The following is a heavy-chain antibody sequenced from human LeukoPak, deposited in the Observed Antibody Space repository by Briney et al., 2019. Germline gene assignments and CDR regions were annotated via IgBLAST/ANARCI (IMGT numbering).Heavy chain of an antibody. V-gene: IGHV3-23*01. CDR1: GFTFSSYA. J-gene: IGHJ4*02. CDR3: AKTGQFGY. D-gene: IGHD7-27*01. CDR2: ITGSGGNT. Sequence: SGGSLRLSCVASGFTFSSYAMSWVRQAPGKGLEWVSTITGSGGNTFYADPVKGRFAVSRDNSKNTLYLQMNSPRAEDTAVYYCAKTGQFGYWGQGTLVTVSS.